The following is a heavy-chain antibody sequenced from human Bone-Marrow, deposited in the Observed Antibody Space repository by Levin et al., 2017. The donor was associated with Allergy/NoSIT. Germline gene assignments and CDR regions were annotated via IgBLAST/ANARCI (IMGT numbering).Heavy chain of an antibody. V-gene: IGHV3-74*01. Sequence: GGSLRLSCVASGFTFSDHHMLWVRQAPGKGLVWVARMNGDGSVTSYADSVKGRFTISRDNAKNTLYLQMNSLRAEDTALYYCARDNRGANDYWGQGTLVTVSS. CDR3: ARDNRGANDY. J-gene: IGHJ4*02. CDR2: MNGDGSVT. CDR1: GFTFSDHH. D-gene: IGHD1-26*01.